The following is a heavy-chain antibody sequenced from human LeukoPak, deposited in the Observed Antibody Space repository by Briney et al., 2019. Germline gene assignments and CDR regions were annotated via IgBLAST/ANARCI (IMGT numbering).Heavy chain of an antibody. V-gene: IGHV3-7*01. CDR2: INPVGTAT. CDR1: GFSFSAYL. J-gene: IGHJ4*02. Sequence: PGGSLTLSCAASGFSFSAYLMTWVRQAPGAGLEFVANINPVGTATYYADPVKGRFTISRDNAKNLVYLQMKSLRAEDTAVYHCGRFGYVAGVDLWGQGTLVTVSS. CDR3: GRFGYVAGVDL. D-gene: IGHD6-19*01.